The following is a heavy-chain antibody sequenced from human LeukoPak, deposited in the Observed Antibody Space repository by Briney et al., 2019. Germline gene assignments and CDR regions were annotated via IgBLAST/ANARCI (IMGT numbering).Heavy chain of an antibody. CDR2: IYYSGST. CDR1: GGSISSYY. Sequence: SETLSLTCTVSGGSISSYYWSWIRQPPGKGLEWIGYIYYSGSTNYNPSLKSRVTISVDTSKNQFSLKLSSVTAADTAVYYCARDGCSGGSCYRDYYGIDVWGQGTTVTVSS. D-gene: IGHD2-15*01. J-gene: IGHJ6*02. V-gene: IGHV4-59*01. CDR3: ARDGCSGGSCYRDYYGIDV.